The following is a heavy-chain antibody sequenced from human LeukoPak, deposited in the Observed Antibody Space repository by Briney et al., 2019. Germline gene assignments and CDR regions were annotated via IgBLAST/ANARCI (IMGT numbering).Heavy chain of an antibody. D-gene: IGHD3-3*01. CDR2: ISSSSSYI. J-gene: IGHJ4*02. Sequence: GGSLRLSCAASGFTFSSYSMNWVRQAPGKGLEWVSSISSSSSYIYYADSVKGRFTISRDNAKNSLYLQMNSLRAEDTAVYYCTTDHAYYDFWSGYYPDYWGQGTLVTVSS. V-gene: IGHV3-21*01. CDR3: TTDHAYYDFWSGYYPDY. CDR1: GFTFSSYS.